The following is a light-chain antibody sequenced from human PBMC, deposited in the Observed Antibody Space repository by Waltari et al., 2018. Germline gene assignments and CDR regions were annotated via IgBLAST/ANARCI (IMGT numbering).Light chain of an antibody. CDR1: RSNIGSHT. CDR3: AAWDDGLSGRSWV. CDR2: SNY. J-gene: IGLJ3*02. V-gene: IGLV1-44*01. Sequence: QSVLTQPPSASGSPGQRVTISCSGSRSNIGSHTVNWYKQLPGTAPKLLIYSNYQRPSGVPDRFSGSRSGTSASLAISGLQSEDEADYYCAAWDDGLSGRSWVFGGGTKLTVL.